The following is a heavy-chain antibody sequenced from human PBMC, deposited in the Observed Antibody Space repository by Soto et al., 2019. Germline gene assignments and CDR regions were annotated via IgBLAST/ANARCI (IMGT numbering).Heavy chain of an antibody. Sequence: SETLSLTCTVSGGSVNSDNFYWSWIRQPPGRGLEWIGYIYYTGSTNYNPSLKSRVTISIDTSRNQFSLKLSSVTAADTAVYYCAISFQYDYTGAYSDYWGQGTLVTVSS. CDR2: IYYTGST. J-gene: IGHJ4*02. V-gene: IGHV4-61*01. D-gene: IGHD2-8*02. CDR3: AISFQYDYTGAYSDY. CDR1: GGSVNSDNFY.